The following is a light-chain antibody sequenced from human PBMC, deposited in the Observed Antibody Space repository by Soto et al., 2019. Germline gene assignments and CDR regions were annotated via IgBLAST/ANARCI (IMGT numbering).Light chain of an antibody. CDR1: QSIKSY. V-gene: IGKV1-39*01. CDR3: QQSYTTPVT. CDR2: AGS. Sequence: DIEVTQSPSSLPASVGDRVTITCRASQSIKSYLNWYQQKPGKVPKRLIYAGSNLQSGVPSRFSGSGSGTDFTLTISSLQPEDFVTYYCQQSYTTPVTFGQGTKVDI. J-gene: IGKJ1*01.